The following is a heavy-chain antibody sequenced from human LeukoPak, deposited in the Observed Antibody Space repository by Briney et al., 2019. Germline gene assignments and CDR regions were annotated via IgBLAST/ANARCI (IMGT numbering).Heavy chain of an antibody. Sequence: SETLSLTCAVYGGSFSGYYWSWIRQPPGKGLEWIGEINHSGSTNYNPSLKSRVTISVDTSKNQFSLKLSSVTAADTAVYYCARGYSSSPKSIWGQGTLVTVSS. CDR1: GGSFSGYY. J-gene: IGHJ4*02. V-gene: IGHV4-34*01. D-gene: IGHD6-13*01. CDR3: ARGYSSSPKSI. CDR2: INHSGST.